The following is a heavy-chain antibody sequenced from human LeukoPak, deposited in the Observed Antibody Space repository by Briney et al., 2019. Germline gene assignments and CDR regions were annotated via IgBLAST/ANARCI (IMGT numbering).Heavy chain of an antibody. D-gene: IGHD3-9*01. J-gene: IGHJ4*02. CDR1: GFSFYMYW. Sequence: PGGSLRLSCAASGFSFYMYWMSWVRQAPGKGLEWVANIYQEGSEKYYVDSVKGRFTISRDNAKNSLHLQLNSLRAEDTAMYYCARVIGGDWLLGPFYYFGDWGQGTLVTVSS. V-gene: IGHV3-7*03. CDR3: ARVIGGDWLLGPFYYFGD. CDR2: IYQEGSEK.